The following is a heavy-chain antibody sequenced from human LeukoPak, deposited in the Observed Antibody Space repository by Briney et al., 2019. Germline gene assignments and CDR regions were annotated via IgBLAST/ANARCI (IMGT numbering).Heavy chain of an antibody. V-gene: IGHV4-59*01. D-gene: IGHD1-1*01. CDR2: IYYSGGT. J-gene: IGHJ4*02. CDR3: ARALSDRGFNSGVSFLGIFDY. CDR1: GGSITNYF. Sequence: SETLSLTCTVSGGSITNYFWTWIRQPRGKGLEWIGYIYYSGGTDYNPSLKSRVTISVDTSKNQFSLKLSSVTAADTAVYYCARALSDRGFNSGVSFLGIFDYWGQGTLATVSS.